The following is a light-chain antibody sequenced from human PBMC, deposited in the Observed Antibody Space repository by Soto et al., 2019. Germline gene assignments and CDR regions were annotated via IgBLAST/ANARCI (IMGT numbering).Light chain of an antibody. V-gene: IGKV3-20*01. CDR3: QQYGSSPYT. J-gene: IGKJ2*01. CDR1: QSISSDY. CDR2: GTS. Sequence: EIVLTQSPGTLSLSPGERATLSCRASQSISSDYLAWYQQKPGQAPRLLLYGTSNRATGIPDRFSGSESGTGFTPTISRLEPEDFAVYSCQQYGSSPYTVGQGTKLDI.